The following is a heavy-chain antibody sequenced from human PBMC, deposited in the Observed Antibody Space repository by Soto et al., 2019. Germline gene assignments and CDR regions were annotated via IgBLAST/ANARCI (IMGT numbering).Heavy chain of an antibody. CDR3: AKWTVDTIVNSGCCNWLDP. D-gene: IGHD5-12*01. J-gene: IGHJ5*02. CDR2: IGGTNGNT. CDR1: GFTFSSSA. V-gene: IGHV3-23*01. Sequence: EVQLLESGGGLVQPGGSLRLSCAASGFTFSSSAMSWVRQAPGQGLEWVSAIGGTNGNTHYAESVKGRLTISRDNAKNTWSLQMNFLSAEDTAVYYCAKWTVDTIVNSGCCNWLDPWGQGTPVIVSS.